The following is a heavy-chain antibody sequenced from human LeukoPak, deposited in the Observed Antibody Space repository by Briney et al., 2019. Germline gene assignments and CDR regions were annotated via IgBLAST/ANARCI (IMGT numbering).Heavy chain of an antibody. CDR3: ARGHYDVLAASYKWTPDY. Sequence: GRSLRLSCAASGVNGKTFNMNWVRNATGKGLEWVSSITSGGDYIYYADSVKGRFTTSRDNAKNSLSLQLNSLRVEDTAVYYCARGHYDVLAASYKWTPDYWGQGTLVTVSS. CDR1: GVNGKTFN. D-gene: IGHD3-9*01. V-gene: IGHV3-21*01. CDR2: ITSGGDYI. J-gene: IGHJ4*02.